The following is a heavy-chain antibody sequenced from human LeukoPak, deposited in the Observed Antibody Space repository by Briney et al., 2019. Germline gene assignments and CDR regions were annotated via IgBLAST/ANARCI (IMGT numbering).Heavy chain of an antibody. CDR1: GFTFSSYG. CDR3: ARDHHGTGSYFEY. CDR2: IRHDGSNK. V-gene: IGHV3-30*02. Sequence: PGGSLRLSCAASGFTFSSYGIHWVRQAPGKGLEWVAFIRHDGSNKYFLDSVRGRFTISRDNSKNTLFLQMNSLRVDDTAVYYCARDHHGTGSYFEYWGQGIPVTVSS. D-gene: IGHD3-10*01. J-gene: IGHJ4*02.